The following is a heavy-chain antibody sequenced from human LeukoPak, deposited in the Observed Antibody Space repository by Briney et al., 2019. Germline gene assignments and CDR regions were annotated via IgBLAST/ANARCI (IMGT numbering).Heavy chain of an antibody. CDR2: MNPNSGNT. CDR3: ARRAVGNSYCYSMDV. D-gene: IGHD6-19*01. V-gene: IGHV1-8*03. Sequence: ASVKVPCKASGYTFISYDIYWVRQVTGQGLEWMGWMNPNSGNTGYAQKFQGRVTITRNTSISTAFMELSSLRSEDTAVYYCARRAVGNSYCYSMDVWGKGTTVTVSS. CDR1: GYTFISYD. J-gene: IGHJ6*03.